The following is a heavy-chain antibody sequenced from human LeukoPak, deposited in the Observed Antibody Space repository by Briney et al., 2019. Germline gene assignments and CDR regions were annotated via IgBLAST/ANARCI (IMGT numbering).Heavy chain of an antibody. Sequence: GGSLRLSCAASGFTFSSCAMSWVCQAPGKGLEWVSAISGSGRSTFYADSVKGRFTISRDTSKSTLYLEINSLRAEDTAVYYCAKSRHTAPDYWGQGTLVTVSS. CDR2: ISGSGRST. CDR3: AKSRHTAPDY. J-gene: IGHJ4*02. V-gene: IGHV3-23*01. CDR1: GFTFSSCA. D-gene: IGHD5-18*01.